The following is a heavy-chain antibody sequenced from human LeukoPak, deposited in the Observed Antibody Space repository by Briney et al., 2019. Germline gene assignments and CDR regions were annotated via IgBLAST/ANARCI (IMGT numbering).Heavy chain of an antibody. D-gene: IGHD6-6*01. CDR1: RGSISSYY. V-gene: IGHV4-4*07. CDR2: IHTSGST. CDR3: TREGSMTARPFVSIDY. Sequence: PSETLSLTCTVSRGSISSYYWSWIRQPAGKGLEWIGRIHTSGSTDYNPSLKSRVTMSLDMSRNQFSLKLKSVTAADTAVYYCTREGSMTARPFVSIDYWGQGTLVTVSS. J-gene: IGHJ4*02.